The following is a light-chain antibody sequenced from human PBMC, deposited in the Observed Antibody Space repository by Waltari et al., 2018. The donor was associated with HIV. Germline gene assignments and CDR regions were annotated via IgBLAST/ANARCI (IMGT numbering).Light chain of an antibody. J-gene: IGLJ3*02. V-gene: IGLV3-21*04. Sequence: YVFTKAPSVSQAPGKTATLTCEGDRSGTKTVHWYQQKSGQAPVLVIYYDSERPSGIPDRFSGSNSGNTATLTISRVEDGDEADYYCQVWDTASNEGVFGGGTKLTVL. CDR3: QVWDTASNEGV. CDR1: RSGTKT. CDR2: YDS.